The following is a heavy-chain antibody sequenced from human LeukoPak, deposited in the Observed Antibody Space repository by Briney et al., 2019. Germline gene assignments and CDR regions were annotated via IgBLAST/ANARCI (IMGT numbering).Heavy chain of an antibody. CDR2: IYTSGST. D-gene: IGHD2-2*01. CDR1: GGSISSYY. Sequence: SETLSLTCTVSGGSISSYYWSWIRQPAGKGLEWIGRIYTSGSTNYNPSLKSRVTMSVDTSKNQFSLKLSSVTAADTAVYYCARGGYCSSTSCHYYYYYYMDVWGKGTTVTISS. CDR3: ARGGYCSSTSCHYYYYYYMDV. V-gene: IGHV4-4*07. J-gene: IGHJ6*03.